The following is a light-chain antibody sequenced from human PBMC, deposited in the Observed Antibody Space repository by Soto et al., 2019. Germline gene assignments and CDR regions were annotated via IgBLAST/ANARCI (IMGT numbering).Light chain of an antibody. J-gene: IGLJ2*01. CDR2: RND. V-gene: IGLV1-47*01. Sequence: QSVLTQPPSASGTPGQGVTISCSGSSSNIGGNYVYWYQQLPGTALKLLIYRNDQRPSGVPDRFSGSKSGTSASLAISGLRSEDEADYHCAAWDDSLTVVFGGGTKLTVL. CDR3: AAWDDSLTVV. CDR1: SSNIGGNY.